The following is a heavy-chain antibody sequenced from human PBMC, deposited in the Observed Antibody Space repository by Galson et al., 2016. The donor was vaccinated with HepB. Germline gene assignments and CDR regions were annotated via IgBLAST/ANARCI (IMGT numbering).Heavy chain of an antibody. CDR3: AKGRSLSAAVSNWFDP. V-gene: IGHV3-23*01. D-gene: IGHD6-13*01. Sequence: SLRLSCAASGFTFTNYAMSWVRQAPGKGLEWVSSISDSGGSTHYADSVKDRFSISSDNSKNTVYLQMNSLRAEDTAVYYCAKGRSLSAAVSNWFDPWGQGILVTVSS. J-gene: IGHJ5*02. CDR1: GFTFTNYA. CDR2: ISDSGGST.